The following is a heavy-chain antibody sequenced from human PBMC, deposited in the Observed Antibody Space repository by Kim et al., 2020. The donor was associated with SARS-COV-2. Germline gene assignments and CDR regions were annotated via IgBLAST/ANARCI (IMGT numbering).Heavy chain of an antibody. J-gene: IGHJ3*01. CDR2: R. V-gene: IGHV3-11*01. CDR3: ARDKGYAFDV. Sequence: RYYADSVQGRFTISRDNAKNSLYLQMNSLKIEDTAVYYCARDKGYAFDVWGQGTMVTVSS.